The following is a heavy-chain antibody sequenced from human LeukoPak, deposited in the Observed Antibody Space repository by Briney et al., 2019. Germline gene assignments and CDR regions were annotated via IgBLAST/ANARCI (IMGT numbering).Heavy chain of an antibody. J-gene: IGHJ4*02. CDR1: GFTFSSYG. V-gene: IGHV3-30*03. D-gene: IGHD3-3*01. CDR2: ISYDGSNK. Sequence: TGRSLRLSCAASGFTFSSYGMHWVRQAPGKGLEWVAVISYDGSNKYYADSVKGRFTISRDNSKNTLYLQMNSLRAEDTAVYYCARDLGDNYDFWSGSFWGQGILVTVSS. CDR3: ARDLGDNYDFWSGSF.